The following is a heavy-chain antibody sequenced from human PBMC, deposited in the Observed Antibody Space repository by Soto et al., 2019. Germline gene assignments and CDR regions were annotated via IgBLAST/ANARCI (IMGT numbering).Heavy chain of an antibody. V-gene: IGHV3-73*01. D-gene: IGHD4-17*01. CDR3: TSIRLAHDY. CDR1: GFTFSGSA. Sequence: GGSLRLSCAASGFTFSGSAMHWVRQASGKGLEWVGRIRSKANSYATAYAASVKGRFTISRDDSKNTAYLQMNSLKTEDTAVYYCTSIRLAHDYWGQGTLVTVSS. CDR2: IRSKANSYAT. J-gene: IGHJ4*02.